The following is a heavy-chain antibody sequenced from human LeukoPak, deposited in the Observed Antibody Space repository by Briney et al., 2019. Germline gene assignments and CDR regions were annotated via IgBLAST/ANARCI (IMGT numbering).Heavy chain of an antibody. V-gene: IGHV1-69*06. D-gene: IGHD3-22*01. CDR3: AREYYYASSGYFGINWCDP. CDR1: RGTASSYA. J-gene: IGHJ5*02. Sequence: SVKVSCKAPRGTASSYAISWVRQAPGQGLEWMGRIIPIFGTANYAQKFQGRVTITADKSTSTAYMELSSLRSEDTAVYYCAREYYYASSGYFGINWCDPWGQGTLVTVSS. CDR2: IIPIFGTA.